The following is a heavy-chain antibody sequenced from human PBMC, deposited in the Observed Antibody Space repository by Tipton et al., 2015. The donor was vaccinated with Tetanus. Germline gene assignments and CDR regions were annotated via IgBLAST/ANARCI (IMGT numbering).Heavy chain of an antibody. CDR2: ISNGNP. J-gene: IGHJ4*02. CDR3: ARGITDGYNRRLDY. D-gene: IGHD5-24*01. V-gene: IGHV4-4*07. CDR1: RGPISSYY. Sequence: LRLSCSVSRGPISSYYWSWVRQPAGKGLEWIGHISNGNPAYNPSLRSRLTLSVDMAKNEFSLKLLSVTAADTGVYFCARGITDGYNRRLDYWGPGTLVAVSP.